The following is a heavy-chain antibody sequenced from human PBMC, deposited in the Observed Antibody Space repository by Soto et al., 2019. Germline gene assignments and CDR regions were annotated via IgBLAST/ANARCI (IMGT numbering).Heavy chain of an antibody. D-gene: IGHD3-10*01. Sequence: QVQLQESGPELLKPSQTLSLTCTVSGDSITRGGYYWSWIRQHPGKGLEWIGFIYYSGITYYKPSLKSRLTISLDPSKNQFYLKLTSMTAADTAVYYCARRAKFGEFGAAWFDPWGQGTLVTVSS. CDR2: IYYSGIT. J-gene: IGHJ5*02. V-gene: IGHV4-31*03. CDR1: GDSITRGGYY. CDR3: ARRAKFGEFGAAWFDP.